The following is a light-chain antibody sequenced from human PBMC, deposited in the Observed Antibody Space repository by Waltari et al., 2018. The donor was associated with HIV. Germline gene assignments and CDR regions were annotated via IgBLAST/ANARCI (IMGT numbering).Light chain of an antibody. Sequence: QSVLTQPPSASGTPGQRVTISCSGRSANRGSNDVYGYQHLPGTTPKLLIYRDTHRPSSVPDRFSGSKSGTSASLAISGLRSDDEADYYCAAWDDSLSPHVVFGAGTKLTVL. CDR2: RDT. CDR1: SANRGSND. V-gene: IGLV1-47*01. J-gene: IGLJ2*01. CDR3: AAWDDSLSPHVV.